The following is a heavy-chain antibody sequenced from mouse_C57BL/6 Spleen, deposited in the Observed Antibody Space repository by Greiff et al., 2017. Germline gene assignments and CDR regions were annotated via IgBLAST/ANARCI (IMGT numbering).Heavy chain of an antibody. CDR3: AREMTGTGYAMDY. V-gene: IGHV1-76*01. CDR2: IYPGSGNT. CDR1: GYTFTDYY. D-gene: IGHD4-1*01. J-gene: IGHJ4*01. Sequence: QVHVKQSGAELVRPGASVKLSCKASGYTFTDYYINWVKQRPGQGLEWIARIYPGSGNTYYNEKFKGKATLTAEKSSSTAYMQLSSLTSEDSAVYYCAREMTGTGYAMDYWGQGTSVTVSS.